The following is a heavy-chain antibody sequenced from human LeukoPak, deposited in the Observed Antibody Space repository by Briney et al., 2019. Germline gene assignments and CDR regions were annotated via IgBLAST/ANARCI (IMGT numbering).Heavy chain of an antibody. CDR1: GGSISSYY. Sequence: PSETLSLTCTVSGGSISSYYWSWIRQPPGKGLEWIGYIYYSGSTNYNPSLKSRVTISVGTSKNQFSLKLGSVTAADTAVYYCARVPTIFGVVTLYYFDYWGQGTLVTVSS. J-gene: IGHJ4*02. CDR2: IYYSGST. D-gene: IGHD3-3*01. CDR3: ARVPTIFGVVTLYYFDY. V-gene: IGHV4-59*01.